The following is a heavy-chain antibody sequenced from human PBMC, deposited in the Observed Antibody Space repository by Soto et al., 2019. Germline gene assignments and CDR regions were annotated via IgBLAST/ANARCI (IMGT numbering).Heavy chain of an antibody. V-gene: IGHV1-69*06. CDR2: IMPIFGAA. D-gene: IGHD2-15*01. Sequence: QVQLMQSGAEVKKPGSSVKVSCKASGGTFGSNVISWVRQAPGQGLEWMGEIMPIFGAANKPQKFQGRLMITADTSTTTVYMELSSLGSEATAVYFCATGARYCSGGSCYPDAWGQGTLVTVSS. CDR3: ATGARYCSGGSCYPDA. J-gene: IGHJ5*02. CDR1: GGTFGSNV.